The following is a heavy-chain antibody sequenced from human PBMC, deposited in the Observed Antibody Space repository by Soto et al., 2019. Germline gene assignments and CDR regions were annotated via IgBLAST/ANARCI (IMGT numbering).Heavy chain of an antibody. CDR1: GYTFTSYG. D-gene: IGHD6-13*01. Sequence: ASVKVSCKASGYTFTSYGISWVRQAPGQGLAWMGWISAYHGNTNYAQKLQGRVTMATDTSTSTAYMERRGLGSDDTAGYYCARDLRGSSWYTYYYYGMDVWGQGTTVTVSS. CDR2: ISAYHGNT. J-gene: IGHJ6*02. V-gene: IGHV1-18*01. CDR3: ARDLRGSSWYTYYYYGMDV.